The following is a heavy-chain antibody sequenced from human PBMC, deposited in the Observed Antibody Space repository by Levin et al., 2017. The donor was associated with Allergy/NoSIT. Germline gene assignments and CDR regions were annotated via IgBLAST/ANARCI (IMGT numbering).Heavy chain of an antibody. CDR2: INHSGST. CDR3: ARIGEVTAIQGVTQIDY. CDR1: GGSFSGYY. J-gene: IGHJ4*02. D-gene: IGHD2-21*02. V-gene: IGHV4-34*01. Sequence: SSETLSLTCAVYGGSFSGYYWSWIRQPPGKGLEWIGEINHSGSTNYNPSLKSRVTISVDTSKNQFSLKLSSVTAADTAVYYCARIGEVTAIQGVTQIDYWGQGTLVTVSS.